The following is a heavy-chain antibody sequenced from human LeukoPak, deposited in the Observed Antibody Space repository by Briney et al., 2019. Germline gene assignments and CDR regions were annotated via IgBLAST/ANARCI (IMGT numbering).Heavy chain of an antibody. D-gene: IGHD3-10*01. CDR2: IQNHGGDK. Sequence: GGSLRLSCAASGIRFSGSGMHWVRQAPGKGLEWVSFIQNHGGDKNYADSVKGRFTVSRDNSQNTVYLQMNTLRPEDTAVYYCARPPALWFGEFDAFDIWGQGTMVTVSS. V-gene: IGHV3-30*02. CDR3: ARPPALWFGEFDAFDI. J-gene: IGHJ3*02. CDR1: GIRFSGSG.